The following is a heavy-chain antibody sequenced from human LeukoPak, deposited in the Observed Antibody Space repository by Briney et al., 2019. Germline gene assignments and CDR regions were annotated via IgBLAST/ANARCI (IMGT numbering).Heavy chain of an antibody. Sequence: GGSLRLSCAASGSTFSSYWMSWVRQAPGKGLEWVANIKQDGSEKYYVDSVKGRFTISRDNAKNSLYLQMNSLRAEDTAVYYCARDYGDSPGNYYYYMDVWGKGTTVTVSS. CDR2: IKQDGSEK. CDR1: GSTFSSYW. CDR3: ARDYGDSPGNYYYYMDV. J-gene: IGHJ6*03. V-gene: IGHV3-7*01. D-gene: IGHD4-17*01.